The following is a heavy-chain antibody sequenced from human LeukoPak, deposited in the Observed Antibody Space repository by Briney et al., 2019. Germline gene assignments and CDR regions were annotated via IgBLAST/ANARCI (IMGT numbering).Heavy chain of an antibody. CDR1: GFTFSSYA. CDR2: ISGGGGST. D-gene: IGHD2-15*01. J-gene: IGHJ4*02. Sequence: ESGGSLRLSCAASGFTFSSYAMSWVRQAPGKGLEWVSAISGGGGSTYYADSVKGRFTISRDNSKNTLYLQMNSLRAEDTAVYYCAKDRGCSGGSCYSFDYWGQGTLVTVSS. CDR3: AKDRGCSGGSCYSFDY. V-gene: IGHV3-23*01.